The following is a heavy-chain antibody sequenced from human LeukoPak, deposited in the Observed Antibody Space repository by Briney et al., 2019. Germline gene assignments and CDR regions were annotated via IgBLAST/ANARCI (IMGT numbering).Heavy chain of an antibody. D-gene: IGHD2/OR15-2a*01. Sequence: GGSLRLSCAASGFTLSGYWMNWVRHAPGKGLVWVSRIYTGGTMILYADSVKGRFTISRDNAKNTLYLQMNGLRAEGTAVYYGITDRRPGGDDNHFPLLDSWGQGTLVTVSS. CDR1: GFTLSGYW. V-gene: IGHV3-74*01. CDR3: ITDRRPGGDDNHFPLLDS. CDR2: IYTGGTMI. J-gene: IGHJ4*02.